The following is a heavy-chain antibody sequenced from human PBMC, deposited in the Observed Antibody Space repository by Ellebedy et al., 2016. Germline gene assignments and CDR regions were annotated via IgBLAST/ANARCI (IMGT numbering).Heavy chain of an antibody. CDR1: GYTFTNYY. D-gene: IGHD6-13*01. J-gene: IGHJ4*02. CDR3: ARDAAADSGLYYFDY. CDR2: INPIGNGT. Sequence: ASVKVSXXPSGYTFTNYYIHWVRQAPGQGLEWMGIINPIGNGTFYARKFQGRITVTRGTSTATVYMELSSLRSEDTAVYYCARDAAADSGLYYFDYWGQGTLVTVSS. V-gene: IGHV1-46*01.